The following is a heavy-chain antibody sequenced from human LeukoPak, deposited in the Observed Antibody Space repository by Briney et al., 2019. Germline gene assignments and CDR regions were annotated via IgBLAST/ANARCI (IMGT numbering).Heavy chain of an antibody. CDR2: INHSEST. V-gene: IGHV4-34*01. CDR3: ARGNNNQSKYRNTGRAHSRWFDP. D-gene: IGHD2/OR15-2a*01. Sequence: SETLSLNCAVYGGSFSGYYWSWIRKPPGKGLELIGTINHSESTNYNPSLKSRVTISVDTSKNQFSLKLSSATAADTAVYYCARGNNNQSKYRNTGRAHSRWFDPWGQGTLVTVSS. J-gene: IGHJ5*02. CDR1: GGSFSGYY.